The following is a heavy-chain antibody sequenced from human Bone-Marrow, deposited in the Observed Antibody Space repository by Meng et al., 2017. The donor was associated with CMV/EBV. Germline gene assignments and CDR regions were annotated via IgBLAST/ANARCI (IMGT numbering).Heavy chain of an antibody. CDR2: INPNSGGT. D-gene: IGHD3-10*01. V-gene: IGHV1-2*02. Sequence: ASVKVSCKASGYTFTSYGISWVRQAPGQGLEWMGWINPNSGGTNYAQKFQGRVTMTRDTSISTAYMELSRLRSDDTAVYYCARVYYYGSGDYWGQGTLVTVSS. J-gene: IGHJ4*02. CDR3: ARVYYYGSGDY. CDR1: GYTFTSYG.